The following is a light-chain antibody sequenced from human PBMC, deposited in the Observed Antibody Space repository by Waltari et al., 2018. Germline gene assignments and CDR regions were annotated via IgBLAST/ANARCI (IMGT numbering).Light chain of an antibody. J-gene: IGKJ3*01. V-gene: IGKV1-9*01. CDR2: AGS. CDR1: QGISSY. CDR3: QQVNSYPFT. Sequence: IQLTQSPSSLSASVGDRVTITCRASQGISSYLACYQQKPVKAPKLLIYAGSTLLNGVPSRFSGGGFRTDFTLTISSLQPEDFATYYCQQVNSYPFTFGPGTTVDIK.